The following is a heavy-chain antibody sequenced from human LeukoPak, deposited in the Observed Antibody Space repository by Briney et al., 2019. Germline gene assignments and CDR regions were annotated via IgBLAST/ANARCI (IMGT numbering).Heavy chain of an antibody. Sequence: GGSLRLSCAASGFTFTSYGMHCVRQAPGKGGEWVAAISNDGNKKYYTDSVKGRFTISRDNSKTTLYLQMNSLRVEDTAVYYCTKDYYYGSGSYTDYWGQGTLVTVSS. CDR1: GFTFTSYG. CDR2: ISNDGNKK. D-gene: IGHD3-10*01. J-gene: IGHJ4*02. CDR3: TKDYYYGSGSYTDY. V-gene: IGHV3-30*18.